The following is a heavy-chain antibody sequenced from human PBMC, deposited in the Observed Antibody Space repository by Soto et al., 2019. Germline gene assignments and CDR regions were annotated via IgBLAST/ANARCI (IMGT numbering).Heavy chain of an antibody. CDR1: GFTFSSYA. J-gene: IGHJ4*02. CDR3: AKESGYSSGLDY. D-gene: IGHD6-19*01. Sequence: AGWSLRLSCAASGFTFSSYAMSWVRQAPGKGLEWVSAISGSGGSTYYADSVKGRFTISRDNSKNTLYLQMNSLRAEDTAEYYCAKESGYSSGLDYWGQGNLVTVSX. V-gene: IGHV3-23*01. CDR2: ISGSGGST.